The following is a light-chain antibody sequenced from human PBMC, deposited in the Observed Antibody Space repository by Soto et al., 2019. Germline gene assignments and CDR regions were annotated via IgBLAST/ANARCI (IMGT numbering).Light chain of an antibody. CDR1: QSVSSSY. CDR3: QQYGSSPRT. CDR2: GAS. Sequence: EIVLTQSPGTLSLSPMERGTLSCMASQSVSSSYLAWYQQKPGQAPRLLIYGASSRATGIPDRFSGSGSGTDFTLTISRLEPEDFAVYYCQQYGSSPRTFGQGTKVDIK. V-gene: IGKV3-20*01. J-gene: IGKJ1*01.